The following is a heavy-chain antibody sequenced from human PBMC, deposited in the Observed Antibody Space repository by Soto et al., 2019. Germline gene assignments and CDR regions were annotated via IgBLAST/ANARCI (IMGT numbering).Heavy chain of an antibody. V-gene: IGHV4-4*02. D-gene: IGHD1-20*01. CDR2: ISHSGTS. Sequence: QVQLQESGPGLVKPSGTLSLTCAVSGGSISSSHWWTWVRQSPGKGLEYIGEISHSGTSNSNPSLKRRVTVSVDRSKNHFSLTLTSVTAADTAVYYCARVVLSITRGAFDAWGQGTPVIVSS. CDR1: GGSISSSHW. J-gene: IGHJ3*01. CDR3: ARVVLSITRGAFDA.